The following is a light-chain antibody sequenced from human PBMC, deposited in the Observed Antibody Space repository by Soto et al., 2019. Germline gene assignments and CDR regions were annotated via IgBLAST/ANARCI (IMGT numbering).Light chain of an antibody. CDR1: QSLLHITGETF. CDR2: EVS. CDR3: IQSTQLPPT. J-gene: IGKJ5*01. V-gene: IGKV2D-29*02. Sequence: DVVMTQTPLSPSVAPGQPASISCKSSQSLLHITGETFLFWYLQKPGQSPQLLIYEVSTRVSGVPDRFSGSGSGTDFTLEISRVETDDVGIYYCIQSTQLPPTFGQGPRLGIE.